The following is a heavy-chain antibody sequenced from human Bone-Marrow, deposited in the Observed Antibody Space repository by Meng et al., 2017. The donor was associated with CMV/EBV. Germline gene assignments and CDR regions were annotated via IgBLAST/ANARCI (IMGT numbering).Heavy chain of an antibody. V-gene: IGHV1-58*01. CDR2: IVVGSGNT. D-gene: IGHD2-2*01. Sequence: SVMVSCKASGFTFTSSAVQRVRQARGQRLEWIGWIVVGSGNTNYAQKFQERVTITRDMSTSTAYMELSSLRSEDTAAYYCAADRYCSSTSCYFTFDYWGQGTLVTVSS. J-gene: IGHJ4*02. CDR1: GFTFTSSA. CDR3: AADRYCSSTSCYFTFDY.